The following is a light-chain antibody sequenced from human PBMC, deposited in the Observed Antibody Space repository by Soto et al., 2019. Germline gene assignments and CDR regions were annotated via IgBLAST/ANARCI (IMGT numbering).Light chain of an antibody. Sequence: DIQMTQSPSTLSASVGDRVTITCRASQSISSWLAWYQQKPGKAPKVLIYDASSLESGVPSRFSGSGSGTEFTLTISSLQLDVFATYYRQQDNSYSTFGPWNKVEIK. CDR1: QSISSW. CDR3: QQDNSYST. V-gene: IGKV1-5*01. J-gene: IGKJ1*01. CDR2: DAS.